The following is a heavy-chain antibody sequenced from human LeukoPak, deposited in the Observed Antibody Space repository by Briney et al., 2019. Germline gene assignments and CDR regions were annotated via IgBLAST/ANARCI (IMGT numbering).Heavy chain of an antibody. V-gene: IGHV4-34*01. CDR1: GVSFSGYY. CDR2: INHSGST. J-gene: IGHJ4*02. Sequence: SETLSLTCAVYGVSFSGYYWSWIRQPPGKGLEWIGEINHSGSTNYNPSLKSRVTISVDTSKNQFSLKLSSVTAADTAVYYCAGLVGRYSSGLYYYYFDYWGQGTLVTVSS. D-gene: IGHD3-22*01. CDR3: AGLVGRYSSGLYYYYFDY.